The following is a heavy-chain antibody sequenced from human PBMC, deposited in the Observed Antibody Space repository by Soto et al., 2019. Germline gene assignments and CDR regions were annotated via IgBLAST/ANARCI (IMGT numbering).Heavy chain of an antibody. V-gene: IGHV2-5*01. D-gene: IGHD5-12*01. Sequence: QITLKESGPTLVKPTQTLTLTCTFSGFSLSTSGVGVGWIRQPPGKALEWLALIYWNDDKRYRASLKSRLTITKDTSRSQVVLTMTNLDSVDTATYYCTLMPAKARRRRWFDPWGQGILVTVSS. J-gene: IGHJ5*02. CDR3: TLMPAKARRRRWFDP. CDR2: IYWNDDK. CDR1: GFSLSTSGVG.